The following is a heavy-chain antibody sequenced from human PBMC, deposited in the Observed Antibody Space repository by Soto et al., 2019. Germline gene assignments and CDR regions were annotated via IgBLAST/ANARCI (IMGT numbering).Heavy chain of an antibody. CDR2: IVPIFGTR. Sequence: QAQLVQSGAEVKKPGSSVKVSCKISGGTFSRYSISWVRQAPGQGLEWMGGIVPIFGTRNYAQKFQDRVTITTDESATTAHMELSNLRSEDTAVYYCARPYEGGYSSNHHYYYALDVWGQGTAVTVSS. D-gene: IGHD3-22*01. J-gene: IGHJ6*02. CDR3: ARPYEGGYSSNHHYYYALDV. V-gene: IGHV1-69*01. CDR1: GGTFSRYS.